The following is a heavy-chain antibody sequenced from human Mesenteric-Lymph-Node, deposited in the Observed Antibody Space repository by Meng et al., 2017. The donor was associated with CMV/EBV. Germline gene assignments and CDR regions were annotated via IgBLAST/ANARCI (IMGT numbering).Heavy chain of an antibody. V-gene: IGHV1-18*01. CDR3: ARDHPSYSASPHLY. Sequence: ASVKVSCKASGYIFTSYGINWVRQAPGQGLEWMGWISADNGNTDYAQNLQGRVTMTTDTSTSTAYMELNTLRSDDTAIYYCARDHPSYSASPHLYWGQGTLVTVSS. J-gene: IGHJ4*02. D-gene: IGHD6-13*01. CDR1: GYIFTSYG. CDR2: ISADNGNT.